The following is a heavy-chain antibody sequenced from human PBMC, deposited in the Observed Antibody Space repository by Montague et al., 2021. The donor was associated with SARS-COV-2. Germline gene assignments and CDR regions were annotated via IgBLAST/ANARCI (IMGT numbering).Heavy chain of an antibody. D-gene: IGHD3-10*01. V-gene: IGHV4-34*01. CDR3: AGVRYYGSGTSLGMDV. CDR1: GGSFSGYY. CDR2: INHSGIT. Sequence: SETLSLTCAVYGGSFSGYYWSWIRQPPGKGLEWIGEINHSGITNYNPSLKSRVTISVDTSKNQFSLKLSSVTAADTAVYYCAGVRYYGSGTSLGMDVWGQGTTVTVSS. J-gene: IGHJ6*02.